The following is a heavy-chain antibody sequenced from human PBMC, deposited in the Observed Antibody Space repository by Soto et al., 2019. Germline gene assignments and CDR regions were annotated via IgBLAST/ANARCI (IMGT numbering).Heavy chain of an antibody. D-gene: IGHD5-12*01. J-gene: IGHJ4*02. CDR3: ASPESEYSGYDYSFDY. Sequence: QVQLVESGGGLVKPGGSLRLSCAASGFTFSDYYMSWIRQAPGKGLEWVSYISSSGSNIYYADSVKGRFTISRDNAKNTLYLQMNSLRAEDTAVYYCASPESEYSGYDYSFDYWGQGTLVTVSS. V-gene: IGHV3-11*01. CDR2: ISSSGSNI. CDR1: GFTFSDYY.